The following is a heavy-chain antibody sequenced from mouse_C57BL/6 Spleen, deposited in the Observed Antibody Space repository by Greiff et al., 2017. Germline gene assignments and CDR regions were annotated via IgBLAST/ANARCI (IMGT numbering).Heavy chain of an antibody. J-gene: IGHJ2*01. CDR2: RSYDGSN. V-gene: IGHV3-6*01. D-gene: IGHD1-1*01. Sequence: EVKLQESGPGLVKPSQSLSLSCSVTGYSITSGYYWNWIRQFPGNKLELMGNRSYDGSNNYTPSLKNRISITRNTSKNQFFLKLNSVTTEYTATYYYARDPDSSCFDYWGQGTPLTVSS. CDR1: GYSITSGYY. CDR3: ARDPDSSCFDY.